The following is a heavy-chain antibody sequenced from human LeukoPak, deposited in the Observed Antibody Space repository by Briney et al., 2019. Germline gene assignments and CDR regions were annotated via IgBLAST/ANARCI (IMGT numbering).Heavy chain of an antibody. J-gene: IGHJ6*02. CDR3: ARDQNGFFGVVTSYYYYGMDV. CDR2: ISYDGSNK. CDR1: GFTFSSYA. D-gene: IGHD3-3*01. V-gene: IGHV3-30-3*01. Sequence: GRSLRLSCAASGFTFSSYAMHWVRQAPGKGLEWVAAISYDGSNKYYADSVKGRFTISRDNSKNTLYLQMNSLRAEDTAVYYCARDQNGFFGVVTSYYYYGMDVWGQGTTVTVSS.